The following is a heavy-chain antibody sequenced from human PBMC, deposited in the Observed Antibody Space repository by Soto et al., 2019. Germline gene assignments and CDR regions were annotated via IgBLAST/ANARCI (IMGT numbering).Heavy chain of an antibody. V-gene: IGHV3-7*01. CDR2: VTKDGSEK. D-gene: IGHD2-8*02. CDR3: ARDYTYWSRDY. J-gene: IGHJ4*02. CDR1: GFTTSYFS. Sequence: GGSLRLSCAASGFTTSYFSLTWVRQAPGKGLEWVATVTKDGSEKFYVDSLKGRITVSRDDPNNSLHLQMSSLRADDTGVHYCARDYTYWSRDYWGQGTLVTVSS.